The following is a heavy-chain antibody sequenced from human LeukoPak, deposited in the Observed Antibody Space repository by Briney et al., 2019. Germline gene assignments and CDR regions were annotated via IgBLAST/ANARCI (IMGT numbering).Heavy chain of an antibody. CDR1: GYTFTCYY. V-gene: IGHV1-2*02. Sequence: ASVKVSCKASGYTFTCYYMHWVRQAPGQGLEWMGWINPNSGGTNYAQKFQGRVTMTRDTSISTAYMELSRLRSDDTAVYYCARESLVGATLVCAFDIWGQGTMVTVSS. D-gene: IGHD1-26*01. J-gene: IGHJ3*02. CDR2: INPNSGGT. CDR3: ARESLVGATLVCAFDI.